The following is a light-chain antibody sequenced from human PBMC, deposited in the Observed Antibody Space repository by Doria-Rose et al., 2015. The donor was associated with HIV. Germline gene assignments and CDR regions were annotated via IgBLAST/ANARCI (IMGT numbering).Light chain of an antibody. J-gene: IGLJ1*01. CDR3: QSYDSRLSVYV. Sequence: QSVVTQPPSVSGAPGQRVAISCTGSSSNIVAGFDVNWYQQFPGTAPKLLIHGNTNRPSVVPDRFSDSKSGTSASLATSGLRAEDEADYYCQSYDSRLSVYVFGTGTKVTVL. CDR1: SSNIVAGFD. CDR2: GNT. V-gene: IGLV1-40*02.